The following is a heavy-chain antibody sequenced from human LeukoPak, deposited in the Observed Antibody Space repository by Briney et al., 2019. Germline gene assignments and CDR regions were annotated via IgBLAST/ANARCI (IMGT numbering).Heavy chain of an antibody. J-gene: IGHJ4*02. Sequence: GGSLRLSCVVSGFNSEDHAMHWVRHAPGKGLEWVSGIYWSSSGTGYADSVKGRFTVSRDSAKNSLYLQMNSLRVEDTAVYYCAIDPNWGTHSWGQGVLVTVSS. CDR2: IYWSSSGT. D-gene: IGHD7-27*01. CDR1: GFNSEDHA. CDR3: AIDPNWGTHS. V-gene: IGHV3-9*02.